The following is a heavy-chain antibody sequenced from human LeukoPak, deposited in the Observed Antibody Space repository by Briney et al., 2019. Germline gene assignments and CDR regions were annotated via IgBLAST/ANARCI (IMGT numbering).Heavy chain of an antibody. CDR1: GFTLSSYW. D-gene: IGHD6-13*01. CDR3: ARGPLIAAAGTW. Sequence: GGSLRLSCAASGFTLSSYWMSWVRQAPGEGLEWVAKINQDGTEKAYVDYVRGRFTISRDNAKNSPFLQMNSLRAEDTAVYYCARGPLIAAAGTWWGQGTLVTVSS. CDR2: INQDGTEK. V-gene: IGHV3-7*03. J-gene: IGHJ4*02.